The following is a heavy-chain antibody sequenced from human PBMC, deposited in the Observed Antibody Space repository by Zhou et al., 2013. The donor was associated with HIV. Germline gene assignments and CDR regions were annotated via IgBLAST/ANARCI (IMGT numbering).Heavy chain of an antibody. D-gene: IGHD1-26*01. J-gene: IGHJ3*02. CDR2: IVVGSGNT. Sequence: QLQLVQSGPEVKKPGTSVKVSCKASGFTFTSSAMQWVRQARGQRLEWIGWIVVGSGNTNYAQKFQERVTITRDMSTTTAYMELSSLRSEDTAVYYCAAYDWQVGATPMWHDVFDIWGQGTMVTVSS. CDR3: AAYDWQVGATPMWHDVFDI. V-gene: IGHV1-58*02. CDR1: GFTFTSSA.